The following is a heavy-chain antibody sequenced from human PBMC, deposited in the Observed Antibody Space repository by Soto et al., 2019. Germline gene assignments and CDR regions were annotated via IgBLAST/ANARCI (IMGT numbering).Heavy chain of an antibody. V-gene: IGHV3-21*01. Sequence: EVQLVESGGGLVKPGGSLRLSCAASGFTFSSYSMNWVRQAPGKGLEWVSSISSSSSYIYYADSVKGRFTISRDNAKNSLYLQMNSLRAEDTAVYYCAREHIVVVTAVYDYWGQGTLVTVSS. D-gene: IGHD2-21*02. J-gene: IGHJ4*02. CDR3: AREHIVVVTAVYDY. CDR1: GFTFSSYS. CDR2: ISSSSSYI.